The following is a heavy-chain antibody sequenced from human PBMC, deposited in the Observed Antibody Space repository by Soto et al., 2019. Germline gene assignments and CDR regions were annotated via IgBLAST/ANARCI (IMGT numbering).Heavy chain of an antibody. CDR3: ARGKSSSWPSYFDY. D-gene: IGHD6-13*01. Sequence: QVQLVESVGGVVQPGRSLRLSCAASGFTFSSYGMHWVRQAPGKGLEWVAVIWYDGSNKYYADSVKGRFTISRDNSKNTLYLQMNSLRAEDTAVYYCARGKSSSWPSYFDYWGQGTLVTVSS. J-gene: IGHJ4*02. V-gene: IGHV3-33*01. CDR1: GFTFSSYG. CDR2: IWYDGSNK.